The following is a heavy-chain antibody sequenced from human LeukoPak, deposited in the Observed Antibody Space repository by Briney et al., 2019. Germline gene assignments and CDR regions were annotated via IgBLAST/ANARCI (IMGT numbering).Heavy chain of an antibody. D-gene: IGHD1-14*01. J-gene: IGHJ2*01. CDR1: GFTFSSYS. CDR2: INSDGSST. V-gene: IGHV3-74*01. Sequence: GGSLRLSCAASGFTFSSYSMNWVRQAPGKGLVWVSRINSDGSSTSYADSVKGRFTISRDNAKNTLYLQMNSLRAEDTAVHYCARGRKDWYVDLWGRGTLVTVSS. CDR3: ARGRKDWYVDL.